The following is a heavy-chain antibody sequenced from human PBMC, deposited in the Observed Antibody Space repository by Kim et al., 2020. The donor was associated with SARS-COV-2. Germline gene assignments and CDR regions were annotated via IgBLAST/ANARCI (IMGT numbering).Heavy chain of an antibody. V-gene: IGHV3-11*06. D-gene: IGHD2-21*01. CDR3: ARSRRLVVDI. Sequence: YTNHADSVKGRFTISRDNAKNSLYLQMNSLRAEDTAVYYCARSRRLVVDIWGQGTMVTVSS. CDR2: YT. J-gene: IGHJ3*02.